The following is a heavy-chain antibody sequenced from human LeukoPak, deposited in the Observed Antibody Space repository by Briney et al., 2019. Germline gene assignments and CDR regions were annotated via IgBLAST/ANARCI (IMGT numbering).Heavy chain of an antibody. CDR2: ISSSSSYI. D-gene: IGHD5-18*01. Sequence: PGGSLRLSCAASGFTFSSYSMNWVRQAPGKGLEWVSSISSSSSYIYYADSVKGRFTISRDNAKNPLYLQMNSLRAEDTAVYYCARGGYSYGTLDYWGQGTLVTVSS. CDR3: ARGGYSYGTLDY. V-gene: IGHV3-21*01. CDR1: GFTFSSYS. J-gene: IGHJ4*02.